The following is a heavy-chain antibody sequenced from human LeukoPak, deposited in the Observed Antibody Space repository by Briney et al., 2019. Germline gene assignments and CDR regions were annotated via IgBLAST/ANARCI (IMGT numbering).Heavy chain of an antibody. V-gene: IGHV1-46*01. Sequence: GASVKVSCKASGYTFISYGISWVRQAPGQGLEWMGIINPSGGSTSYAQKFQGRVTMTRDMSTSTAYMELSSLRSEDTAVYYCARVGFYYGSGSPYDYWGQGTLVTVSS. D-gene: IGHD3-10*01. CDR1: GYTFISYG. J-gene: IGHJ4*02. CDR2: INPSGGST. CDR3: ARVGFYYGSGSPYDY.